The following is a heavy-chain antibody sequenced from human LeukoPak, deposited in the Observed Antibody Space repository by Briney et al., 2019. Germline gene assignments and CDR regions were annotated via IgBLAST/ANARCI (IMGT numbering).Heavy chain of an antibody. CDR3: AREIISRLDY. D-gene: IGHD2/OR15-2a*01. J-gene: IGHJ4*02. CDR1: GGTFSSYA. V-gene: IGHV1-69*13. CDR2: IIPIFGPA. Sequence: SVKVSCKASGGTFSSYAISWVRQAPGQGLEWMGGIIPIFGPANYAQKFQGRVTITADESTSTAYKERRSLRSEDTAVYYCAREIISRLDYWGQGNLVTVSS.